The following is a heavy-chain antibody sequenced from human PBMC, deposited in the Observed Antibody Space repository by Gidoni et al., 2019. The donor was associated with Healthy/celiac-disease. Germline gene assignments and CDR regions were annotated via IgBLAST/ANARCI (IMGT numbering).Heavy chain of an antibody. Sequence: QVQLVESGGGVVQPGRSLRLSCAASGFTFSSYAMHWVRQAPGKGLEWVAVISYDGSNKYYADSVKGRFTISRDNSKNTLYLQMNSLRAEDTAVYYCARDHYYDSSGYYYDPSGLFDYWGQGTLVTVSS. CDR3: ARDHYYDSSGYYYDPSGLFDY. CDR1: GFTFSSYA. CDR2: ISYDGSNK. V-gene: IGHV3-30*04. J-gene: IGHJ4*02. D-gene: IGHD3-22*01.